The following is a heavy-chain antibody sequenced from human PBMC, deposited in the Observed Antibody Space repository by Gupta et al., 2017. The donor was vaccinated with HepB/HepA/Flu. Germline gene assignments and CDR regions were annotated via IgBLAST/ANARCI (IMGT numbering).Heavy chain of an antibody. CDR3: VVRSKSYGAALGC. CDR1: GFTVGNNY. CDR2: IYSGVTT. J-gene: IGHJ4*02. D-gene: IGHD2-15*01. V-gene: IGHV3-53*01. Sequence: EVQLVESGGGLIQPGGSLRLSCAASGFTVGNNYMSWVRQSPGKGLEWVALIYSGVTTQHADSVRGRFTFSRDSSKNTLYLQMNNLRAEDAAMYDGVVRSKSYGAALGCWGQGTIVTVS.